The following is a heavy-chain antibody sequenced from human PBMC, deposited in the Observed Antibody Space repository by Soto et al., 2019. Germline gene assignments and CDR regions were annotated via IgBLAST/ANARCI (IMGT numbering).Heavy chain of an antibody. V-gene: IGHV4-59*01. J-gene: IGHJ4*02. D-gene: IGHD2-21*02. CDR1: GGSISSYY. CDR2: IYYSGST. CDR3: ARVGVTRSVYYFDC. Sequence: QVQLQESGPGLVKPSETLSLTCTVSGGSISSYYLSWIRQPPGKGLEWIGYIYYSGSTNYNTSLKSRVTISLDTSKNQCSLKLSSVTAPDTAVYYCARVGVTRSVYYFDCWGQGTLVTVSS.